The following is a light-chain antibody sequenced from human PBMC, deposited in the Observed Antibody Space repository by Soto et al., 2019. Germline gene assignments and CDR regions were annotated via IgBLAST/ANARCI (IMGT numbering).Light chain of an antibody. Sequence: QSALTQPASVSGSPGQSITISCTGTSSDVGGYNHVSWYQHPTGRAPKLILFGVSDRPSGVSHRFSVSKSGNTAYLTISGLQAEDEADYYCCSYTSLSSVVFGGGTKVTVL. CDR1: SSDVGGYNH. J-gene: IGLJ2*01. CDR2: GVS. CDR3: CSYTSLSSVV. V-gene: IGLV2-14*01.